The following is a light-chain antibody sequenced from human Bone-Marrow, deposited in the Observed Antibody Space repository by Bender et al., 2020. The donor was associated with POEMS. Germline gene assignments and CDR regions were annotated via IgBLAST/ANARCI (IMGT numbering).Light chain of an antibody. V-gene: IGLV2-23*01. J-gene: IGLJ3*02. CDR2: EGF. CDR3: CSYSSTSTLV. CDR1: RNYNL. Sequence: QSALTQPASVSGSPGQSITISCTGTRNYNLVSWYQQHPDKAPKLVIYEGFKRPSGVSYRFSGSKSGNAASLTISGLQAEDEADYYCCSYSSTSTLVFGGGTKLTVL.